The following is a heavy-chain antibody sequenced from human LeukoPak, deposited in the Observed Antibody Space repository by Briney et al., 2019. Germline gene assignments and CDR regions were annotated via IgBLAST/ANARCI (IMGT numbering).Heavy chain of an antibody. CDR2: IKQDGTEK. CDR1: GFTFSSSW. D-gene: IGHD1-26*01. J-gene: IGHJ3*02. CDR3: AKARPYVGAPWYAFDI. Sequence: GGSLRLSCAASGFTFSSSWMSWVRQAPGKVLEWVAIIKQDGTEKYCVDSVKGRFTISRDNAKNSLFLQMNSLRAEDTAVYYCAKARPYVGAPWYAFDIWGQGTMVTVSS. V-gene: IGHV3-7*05.